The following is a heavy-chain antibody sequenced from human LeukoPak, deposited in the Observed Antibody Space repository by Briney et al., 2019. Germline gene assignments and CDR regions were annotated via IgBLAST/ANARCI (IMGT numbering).Heavy chain of an antibody. J-gene: IGHJ4*02. V-gene: IGHV3-21*01. CDR2: ISGSNSYI. D-gene: IGHD6-19*01. CDR1: GFTFSNYS. CDR3: AREAAVAYYFDY. Sequence: GGSLRLSCVASGFTFSNYSMNWVRQAPGKGLEWVSSISGSNSYIYYADSVRGRFTISRDNAKNSLYLQMNSLRAEDTAVYYCAREAAVAYYFDYWGQGTLVTVSS.